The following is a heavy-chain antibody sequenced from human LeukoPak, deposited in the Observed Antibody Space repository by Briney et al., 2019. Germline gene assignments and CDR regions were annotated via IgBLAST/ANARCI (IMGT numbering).Heavy chain of an antibody. CDR2: ISSSSSYI. CDR1: GGSISSSSYY. V-gene: IGHV3-21*01. D-gene: IGHD1-26*01. CDR3: ARGEIVGATTSLDY. Sequence: ETLSLTCTVSGGSISSSSYYWGWVRQAPGKGLEWVSSISSSSSYIYYADSVKGRFTISRDNAKNSLYLQMNSLRAEDTAVYYCARGEIVGATTSLDYWGQGTLVTVSS. J-gene: IGHJ4*02.